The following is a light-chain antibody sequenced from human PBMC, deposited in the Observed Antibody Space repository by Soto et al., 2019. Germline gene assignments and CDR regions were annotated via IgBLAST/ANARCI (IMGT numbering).Light chain of an antibody. V-gene: IGKV3-15*01. CDR2: RAS. CDR1: QSVRDN. Sequence: TQSPGALAVSPGEVATLSCMASQSVRDNLAWYQQKPGQAPRLLIYRASIRATGVPARFSGSGSGTEFTLTISGLQSEDVSIYFCQHYNFWPHSFGQGTKVDIK. J-gene: IGKJ2*01. CDR3: QHYNFWPHS.